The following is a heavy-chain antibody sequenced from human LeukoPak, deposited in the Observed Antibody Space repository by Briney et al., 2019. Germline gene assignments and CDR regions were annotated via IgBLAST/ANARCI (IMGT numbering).Heavy chain of an antibody. CDR3: ARDRNFNDYNYSPFDY. Sequence: GGSLRLSCAVSGFTFSSYDMNWVRQAPGKGLEWISDISSSGSAIYYADSVRGRFTISRDNAKKSLYLRMNSLRAEDTAVYYCARDRNFNDYNYSPFDYWGQGTLVTVSS. CDR1: GFTFSSYD. D-gene: IGHD5-24*01. V-gene: IGHV3-48*01. J-gene: IGHJ4*02. CDR2: ISSSGSAI.